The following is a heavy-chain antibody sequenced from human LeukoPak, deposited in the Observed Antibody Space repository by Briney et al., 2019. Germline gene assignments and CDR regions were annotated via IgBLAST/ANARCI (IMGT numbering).Heavy chain of an antibody. J-gene: IGHJ4*02. V-gene: IGHV5-51*01. CDR2: IYPGDSDT. CDR1: GYSFTSYW. CDR3: ARHFVSGSYYNPLVN. D-gene: IGHD3-10*01. Sequence: GESLKISCEGSGYSFTSYWIGWVRQLPGKGLEWMGIIYPGDSDTRYSPSFQGQVTISADKSISTAYLQWSSLKASDTAMYYCARHFVSGSYYNPLVNWGQGTLVTVSS.